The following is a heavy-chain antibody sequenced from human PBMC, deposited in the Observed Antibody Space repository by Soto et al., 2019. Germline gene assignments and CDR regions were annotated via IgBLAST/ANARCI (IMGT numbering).Heavy chain of an antibody. Sequence: QVQLVESGGGVVQPGRSLRLSCAASGFTFSSYGMHWVRQAPGKGLEWVALISYDGSNKYYADSVKGRFTISRDNSKNTLDLQMNSLRTEDTAVYYCAKDLGHGGRGAFDIWGQGTMVTVSS. J-gene: IGHJ3*02. CDR2: ISYDGSNK. V-gene: IGHV3-30*18. CDR3: AKDLGHGGRGAFDI. D-gene: IGHD7-27*01. CDR1: GFTFSSYG.